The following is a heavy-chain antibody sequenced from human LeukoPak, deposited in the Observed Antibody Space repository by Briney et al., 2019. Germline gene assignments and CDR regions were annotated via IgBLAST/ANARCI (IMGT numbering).Heavy chain of an antibody. V-gene: IGHV1-2*06. CDR1: AYDFTGYH. CDR2: LNPNTGHA. J-gene: IGHJ4*02. D-gene: IGHD5-24*01. Sequence: ASVKVPCKVVAYDFTGYHIHWVRLAPGQGPEWMGRLNPNTGHAVYAFKFQGRVTITRDTSSSTAYMEVTRLTSDDTALYYCAKDRDGADRIILWGQGTLVTVSS. CDR3: AKDRDGADRIIL.